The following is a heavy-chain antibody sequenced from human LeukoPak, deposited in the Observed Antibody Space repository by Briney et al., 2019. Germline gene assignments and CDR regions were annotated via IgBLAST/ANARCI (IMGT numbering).Heavy chain of an antibody. Sequence: SGGSLRLSCAASGFTFSSDWMYWVRQAPGKGMVWVSGINPAATYTHYADSVKGRFTISRDDAKNTLYLQMNSLRVDDTAVYYCANYWFPWGQGTLVTVSS. J-gene: IGHJ5*02. CDR1: GFTFSSDW. D-gene: IGHD2-8*02. V-gene: IGHV3-74*01. CDR3: ANYWFP. CDR2: INPAATYT.